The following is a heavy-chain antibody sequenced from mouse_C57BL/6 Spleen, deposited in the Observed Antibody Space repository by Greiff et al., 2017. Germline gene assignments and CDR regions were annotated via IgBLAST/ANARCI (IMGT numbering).Heavy chain of an antibody. CDR1: GFTFSNYW. Sequence: EVKVEESGGGLVQPGGSMKLSCVASGFTFSNYWMNWVRQSPEKGLEWVAQIRLKSDNYATHYAESVKGRFTISRDDSKSSVYLQMNNLRAEDTGIYYCTGPDLLWPAWFAYWGQGTLVTVSA. D-gene: IGHD2-1*01. CDR2: IRLKSDNYAT. CDR3: TGPDLLWPAWFAY. V-gene: IGHV6-3*01. J-gene: IGHJ3*01.